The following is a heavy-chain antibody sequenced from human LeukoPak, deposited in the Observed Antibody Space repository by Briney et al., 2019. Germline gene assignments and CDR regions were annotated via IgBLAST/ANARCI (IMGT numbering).Heavy chain of an antibody. Sequence: GGSLRLSCAASGFTFSSHAVSWVRKAPGKGLEWVTCISGSGGSTYSADPVKGRFTISRHNPKNTLYLQMQTLRAEDTALYPCAKDRPCTNDICHGDFDYWGQGTLVTVSS. J-gene: IGHJ4*02. CDR2: ISGSGGST. V-gene: IGHV3-23*01. D-gene: IGHD2-8*01. CDR3: AKDRPCTNDICHGDFDY. CDR1: GFTFSSHA.